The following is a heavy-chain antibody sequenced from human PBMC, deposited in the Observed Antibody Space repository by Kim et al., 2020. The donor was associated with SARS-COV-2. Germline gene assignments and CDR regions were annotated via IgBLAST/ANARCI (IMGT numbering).Heavy chain of an antibody. CDR2: INHSGST. V-gene: IGHV4-34*01. CDR3: ARGGGTIFGVVIYFDY. D-gene: IGHD3-3*01. Sequence: SETLSLTCAVYGGSFSGYYWSWIRQPPGKGLEWIGEINHSGSTNYNPSLKSRVTISVDTSKNQFSLKLSSVTAADTAVYYCARGGGTIFGVVIYFDYWGQGTLVTVSS. J-gene: IGHJ4*02. CDR1: GGSFSGYY.